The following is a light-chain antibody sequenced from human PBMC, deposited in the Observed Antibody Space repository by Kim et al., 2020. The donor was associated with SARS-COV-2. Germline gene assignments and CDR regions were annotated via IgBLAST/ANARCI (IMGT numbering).Light chain of an antibody. CDR2: YDS. J-gene: IGLJ3*02. CDR1: NIGSKS. CDR3: QVWDSSSDHWV. V-gene: IGLV3-21*04. Sequence: PVKTARISCGGNNIGSKSVHWYQQKPGQAPVLVIYYDSDRPSGIPERLSGSNSGNTATLTISRVEAGDEADYYCQVWDSSSDHWVFGGGTQLTVL.